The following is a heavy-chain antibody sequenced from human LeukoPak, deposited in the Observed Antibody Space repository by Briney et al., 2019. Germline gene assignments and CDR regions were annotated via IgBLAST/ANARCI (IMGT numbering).Heavy chain of an antibody. V-gene: IGHV3-53*01. CDR1: GFIVSSNY. CDR3: ARETNSAVPGLYYFDY. CDR2: IYSGGRT. J-gene: IGHJ4*02. Sequence: GGSLRLSCVASGFIVSSNYMSWVRQAPGKGLEWVSVIYSGGRTYYADSVKGRFTISRDNSKSTLYLQMNSLRAEDTAVYYCARETNSAVPGLYYFDYWGQGTLVTVSS. D-gene: IGHD6-19*01.